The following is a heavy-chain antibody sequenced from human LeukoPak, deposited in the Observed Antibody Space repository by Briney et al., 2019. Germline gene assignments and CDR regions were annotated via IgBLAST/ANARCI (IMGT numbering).Heavy chain of an antibody. Sequence: GGSLRLSCAASGFTVSSNYMSWVRQAPGKGLEWVSVIYSGGSTYYADSVKGRFTISRDNSKNTLYLQMNSPRAEDTAVHYCARYYGSGAPFDYWGQGTLVTVSS. D-gene: IGHD3-10*01. CDR3: ARYYGSGAPFDY. J-gene: IGHJ4*02. CDR2: IYSGGST. V-gene: IGHV3-53*01. CDR1: GFTVSSNY.